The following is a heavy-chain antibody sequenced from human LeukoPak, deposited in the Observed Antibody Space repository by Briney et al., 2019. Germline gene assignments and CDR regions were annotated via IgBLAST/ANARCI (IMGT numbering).Heavy chain of an antibody. D-gene: IGHD2-21*02. J-gene: IGHJ4*02. Sequence: SETLSLTCAVYGGSFSGYYWSWIRQPPGKGLEWIGEINHSGSTNYNPSLKSRVTISVDTSKNQFSLKLSSVTAADTAMYYCARQPYCGGDCYFYDYWGQGTLVTVSS. V-gene: IGHV4-34*01. CDR3: ARQPYCGGDCYFYDY. CDR2: INHSGST. CDR1: GGSFSGYY.